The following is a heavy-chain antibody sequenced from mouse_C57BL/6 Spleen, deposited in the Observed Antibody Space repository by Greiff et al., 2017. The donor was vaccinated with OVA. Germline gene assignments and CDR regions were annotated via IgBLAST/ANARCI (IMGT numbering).Heavy chain of an antibody. CDR3: ARADDYRYFDV. CDR1: GYTFTSYW. J-gene: IGHJ1*03. D-gene: IGHD2-3*01. CDR2: IYPSDSET. Sequence: QVQLQQPGAELVRPGSSVKLSCKASGYTFTSYWMDWVKQRPGQGLEWIGNIYPSDSETHYNQKFKDKATLTVDKSSSTAYMPLSSLTSEDSAVYCYARADDYRYFDVWGTGTTVTVSS. V-gene: IGHV1-61*01.